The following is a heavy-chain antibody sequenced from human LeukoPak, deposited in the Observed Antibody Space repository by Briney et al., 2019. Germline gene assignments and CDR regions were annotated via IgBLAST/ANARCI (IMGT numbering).Heavy chain of an antibody. CDR1: GGSISSYY. J-gene: IGHJ4*02. Sequence: SETLSLTCTVSGGSISSYYWSWIRQPAGKGLEWIGRIYTSGSTYTSGSTNYNPSLKSRVTISVDTPKNDLSLRLTSVLAADTAIYYCVRRDNTGWNYFDCWGQGILVTVSS. D-gene: IGHD6-19*01. V-gene: IGHV4-4*07. CDR3: VRRDNTGWNYFDC. CDR2: IYTSGSTYTSGST.